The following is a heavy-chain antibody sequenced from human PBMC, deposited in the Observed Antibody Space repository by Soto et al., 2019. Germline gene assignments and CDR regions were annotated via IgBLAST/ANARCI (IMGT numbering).Heavy chain of an antibody. Sequence: SETLSLTCTVSGGSISSYYWSWIRQPPGKGLEWIGYIYYSGSTNYNPSLKSRVTISVDTSKNQFSLKLNTVTAADTAVYYGERELRYFDWRPSDGYYYYMDVWGKGTTVTVSS. CDR1: GGSISSYY. D-gene: IGHD3-9*01. CDR2: IYYSGST. V-gene: IGHV4-59*01. J-gene: IGHJ6*03. CDR3: ERELRYFDWRPSDGYYYYMDV.